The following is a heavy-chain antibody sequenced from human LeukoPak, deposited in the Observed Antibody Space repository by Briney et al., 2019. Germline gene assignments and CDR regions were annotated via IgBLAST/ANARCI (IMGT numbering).Heavy chain of an antibody. V-gene: IGHV4-39*01. J-gene: IGHJ4*02. D-gene: IGHD1-26*01. CDR3: ARHHFRSGSYKGNFDY. Sequence: SETLSLTCTVSGGSIRSSYYYWGWIRQPPGKGLEWIGSIYDSGSTYYNPSLKSRVTISVDTSKNQFSLKLSSVTAADTAVYYCARHHFRSGSYKGNFDYWGQGTLVTVSS. CDR2: IYDSGST. CDR1: GGSIRSSYYY.